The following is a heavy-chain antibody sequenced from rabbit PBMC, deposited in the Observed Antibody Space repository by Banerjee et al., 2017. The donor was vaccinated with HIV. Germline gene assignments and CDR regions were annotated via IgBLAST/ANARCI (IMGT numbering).Heavy chain of an antibody. CDR3: ARDFDF. Sequence: QEQLEESGGGLVQPEGSLTLTCTASGFSFSSSDYVCWVRQAPGKGLEWIACIYAGSGGATYYASWAKGRFTISKTSSTTVTLQMTSLAAADTATYFCARDFDFWGPGTLVTVS. V-gene: IGHV1S45*01. J-gene: IGHJ4*01. CDR1: GFSFSSSDY. CDR2: IYAGSGGAT.